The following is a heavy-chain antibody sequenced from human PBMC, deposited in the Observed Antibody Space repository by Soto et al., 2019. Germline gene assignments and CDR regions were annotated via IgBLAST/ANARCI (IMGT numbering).Heavy chain of an antibody. D-gene: IGHD3-22*01. CDR1: GGSISSSSYY. CDR2: IYYSGST. Sequence: SETLSLTCTVSGGSISSSSYYWGWIRQPPGKGLEWIGSIYYSGSTYYNPSLKSRVTISVDTSKNQFSLKLSSVTAADTAVYYCASSVVTSSVRWFDPWGQGTLVTVSS. J-gene: IGHJ5*02. CDR3: ASSVVTSSVRWFDP. V-gene: IGHV4-39*01.